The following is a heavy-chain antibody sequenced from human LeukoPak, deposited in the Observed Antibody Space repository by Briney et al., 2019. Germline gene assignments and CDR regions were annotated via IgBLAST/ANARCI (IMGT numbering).Heavy chain of an antibody. D-gene: IGHD2-15*01. CDR2: TYHSGST. Sequence: SETLSLTCTVSGYSISSGYYWGWIRQPPGKGLEWIGSTYHSGSTYYNPSLKSRVTISVDTSKNQFSLKLSSVTAADTAVYYCARDLYPSGGSWSPGWFDPWGQGTLVTVSS. CDR1: GYSISSGYY. CDR3: ARDLYPSGGSWSPGWFDP. J-gene: IGHJ5*02. V-gene: IGHV4-38-2*02.